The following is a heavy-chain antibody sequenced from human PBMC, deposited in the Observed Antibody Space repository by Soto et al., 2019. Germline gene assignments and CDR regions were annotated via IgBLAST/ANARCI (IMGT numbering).Heavy chain of an antibody. CDR3: ARDIGFDYVN. CDR2: VKEDGSEL. Sequence: GGSLRLSCAVSGFNVMSYWMSWVRQAPGKGLEWVASVKEDGSELYYLHSVRGRFSISRDSAGNALHLTMNYLSAEDTGVYFCARDIGFDYVNWGQGIPVTVSS. V-gene: IGHV3-7*01. D-gene: IGHD3-16*01. CDR1: GFNVMSYW. J-gene: IGHJ4*02.